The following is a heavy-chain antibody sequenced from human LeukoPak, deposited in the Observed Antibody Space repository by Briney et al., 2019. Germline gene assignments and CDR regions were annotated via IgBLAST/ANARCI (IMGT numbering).Heavy chain of an antibody. J-gene: IGHJ2*01. CDR2: INSDGSST. V-gene: IGHV3-74*01. Sequence: GGSLRLSCAASGFTFSSYWMHWVRQAPGKWLVWVSRINSDGSSTSYADSVKGRFTIPRDNAKNTLYLQMNSLRADDTAVYYCARLMFIAVGNWYFDLWGRGTLVTVSS. CDR3: ARLMFIAVGNWYFDL. D-gene: IGHD6-19*01. CDR1: GFTFSSYW.